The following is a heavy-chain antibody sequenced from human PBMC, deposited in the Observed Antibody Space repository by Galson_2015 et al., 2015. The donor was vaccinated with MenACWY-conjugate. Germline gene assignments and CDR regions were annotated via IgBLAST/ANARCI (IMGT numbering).Heavy chain of an antibody. D-gene: IGHD3-3*02. Sequence: SLRLSCAASGFTFNNCWMSWVRQAPGKGLEWVANIKKDGSQKNYVDSVKGRFTISRDNAKNSLYLQMNSLKVEDTAVYYCAREIALALWGQGTLVSVSS. CDR3: AREIALAL. J-gene: IGHJ4*02. CDR1: GFTFNNCW. V-gene: IGHV3-7*03. CDR2: IKKDGSQK.